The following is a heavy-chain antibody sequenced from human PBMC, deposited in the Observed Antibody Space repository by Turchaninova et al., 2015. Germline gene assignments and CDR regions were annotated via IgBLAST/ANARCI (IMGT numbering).Heavy chain of an antibody. D-gene: IGHD1-26*01. J-gene: IGHJ4*02. CDR1: GYRVSSNY. CDR3: ATGGSPNNNMGFKY. CDR2: ISGGRST. V-gene: IGHV3-53*01. Sequence: EVQLVESGGGLIQPGGSLRLACAASGYRVSSNYMTWVRPAPGKGLEWVSVISGGRSTYYADSVKGRFTISRDDSKNTVYLQMKSLRAEDTAIYYCATGGSPNNNMGFKYWGQGTLVTVSS.